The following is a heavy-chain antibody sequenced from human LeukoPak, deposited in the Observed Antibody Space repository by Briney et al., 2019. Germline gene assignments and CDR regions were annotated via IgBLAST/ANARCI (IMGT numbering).Heavy chain of an antibody. D-gene: IGHD2-21*01. Sequence: PGGSLRLSCEGSGFTFGSYWISWVRQAPGKGLEWVANIKQDGSEKYYLDSVKGRFTISRDNAKNSLYLQMNSLRAEDTAVYYCAKDADWSPSLMDVWGQGTTVTVSS. V-gene: IGHV3-7*01. CDR2: IKQDGSEK. CDR3: AKDADWSPSLMDV. J-gene: IGHJ6*02. CDR1: GFTFGSYW.